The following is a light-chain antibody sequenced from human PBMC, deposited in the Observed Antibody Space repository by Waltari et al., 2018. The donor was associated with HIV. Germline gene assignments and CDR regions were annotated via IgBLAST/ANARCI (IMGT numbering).Light chain of an antibody. Sequence: SYVLTQPPSVSVAPGQTATITCGANNIGSKSVHWYQQNAGQSPVLVVYDGSVRPSGTPERISGSKFGNTATLTISGVEAGDEADYYCHVWDSDTKHVLFGGGTKLTVL. CDR2: DGS. CDR3: HVWDSDTKHVL. J-gene: IGLJ3*02. CDR1: NIGSKS. V-gene: IGLV3-21*02.